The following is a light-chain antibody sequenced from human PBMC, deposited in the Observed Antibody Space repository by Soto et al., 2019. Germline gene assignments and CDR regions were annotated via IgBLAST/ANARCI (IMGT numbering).Light chain of an antibody. CDR1: QSVSSN. CDR2: GAS. V-gene: IGKV3-15*01. CDR3: QQYNNCPFT. J-gene: IGKJ3*01. Sequence: EIVMTQSPATLSVSPGERATLSCRASQSVSSNLASYQQKPGQAPRLLIYGASTRATGIPARFSGSGSGTEFTFTISRLQSEDFAVYYCQQYNNCPFTFGHGTKVDIK.